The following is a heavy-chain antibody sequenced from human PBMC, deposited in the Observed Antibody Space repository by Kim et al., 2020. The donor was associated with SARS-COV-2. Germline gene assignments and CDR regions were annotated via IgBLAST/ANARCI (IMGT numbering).Heavy chain of an antibody. J-gene: IGHJ4*02. CDR3: ARGVAQNIFDY. V-gene: IGHV4-34*01. D-gene: IGHD2-15*01. CDR2: T. Sequence: TNYNPSLKSRVTISVDTSKNQFSLKLSSVTAADTAVYYCARGVAQNIFDYWGQGTLVTVSS.